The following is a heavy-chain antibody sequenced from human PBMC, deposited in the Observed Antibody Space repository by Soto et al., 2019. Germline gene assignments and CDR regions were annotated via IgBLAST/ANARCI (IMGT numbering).Heavy chain of an antibody. Sequence: QVQLQESGPGLVKPSQTLSLTCTVSGGSISSGGYYWSWIRQHPGKGLEWIGYIYYSGSTYYNPSLKSRVTISVDTSKNQFSLKLSSVTAADTAVYYCARYGSGSYYNYYFDYWGQGTLVTVSS. CDR3: ARYGSGSYYNYYFDY. V-gene: IGHV4-31*03. CDR2: IYYSGST. CDR1: GGSISSGGYY. J-gene: IGHJ4*02. D-gene: IGHD3-10*01.